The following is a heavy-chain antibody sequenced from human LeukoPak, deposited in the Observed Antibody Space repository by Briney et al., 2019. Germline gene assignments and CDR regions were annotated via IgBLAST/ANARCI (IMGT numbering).Heavy chain of an antibody. V-gene: IGHV3-7*05. CDR2: IKQDGSEK. CDR3: ARDLGAVAGTVNWFDP. J-gene: IGHJ5*02. D-gene: IGHD6-19*01. CDR1: GFTFSSFD. Sequence: GGSLRLSCSASGFTFSSFDMHWVRQAPGKGLEWVANIKQDGSEKYYVDSVKGRFTISRDNAKNSLYLQMNSLRAEDTAVYYCARDLGAVAGTVNWFDPWGQGTLVTVSS.